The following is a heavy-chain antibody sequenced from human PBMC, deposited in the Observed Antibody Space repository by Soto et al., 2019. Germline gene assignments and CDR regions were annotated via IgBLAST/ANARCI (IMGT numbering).Heavy chain of an antibody. V-gene: IGHV3-30-3*01. CDR1: GFTFDTYG. J-gene: IGHJ6*02. CDR2: ISYEGSNT. D-gene: IGHD3-22*01. Sequence: GGSLRLSCVASGFTFDTYGIHWVRQAPGKGLQWVALISYEGSNTYYADSVRGRFTISRDNSKNTLYLQMNTLRPEDTGVYYCARVTPGNNLYYFPGLDFWGQGTSGTVSS. CDR3: ARVTPGNNLYYFPGLDF.